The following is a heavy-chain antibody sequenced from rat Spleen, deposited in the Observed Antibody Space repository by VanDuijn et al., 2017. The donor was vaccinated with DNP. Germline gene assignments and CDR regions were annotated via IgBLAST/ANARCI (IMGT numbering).Heavy chain of an antibody. Sequence: EVQLVESGGDLVQPGRSLKLSCVASGFTFNKYWMTWIRQVPGKGLEWVAAITSSGGSTYYPDSVKGRFTISRDNAKSSLYLQMNSLKSEDTATYYCARWGYTTDYYYEGYYAMDAWGQGTSVTVSS. CDR3: ARWGYTTDYYYEGYYAMDA. D-gene: IGHD1-6*01. V-gene: IGHV5-31*01. CDR1: GFTFNKYW. CDR2: ITSSGGST. J-gene: IGHJ4*01.